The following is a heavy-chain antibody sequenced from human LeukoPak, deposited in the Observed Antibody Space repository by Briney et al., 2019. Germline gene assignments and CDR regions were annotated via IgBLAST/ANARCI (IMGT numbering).Heavy chain of an antibody. CDR3: AVGSGSYSGAFDI. D-gene: IGHD3-10*01. Sequence: ASETLSLTCTVSGGSISSGSYYWSWIRQPAGKGLEWIGRIYTSGSTNYNPSLKSRVTISVDTSKNQFSLKLSSVTAADTAVYYCAVGSGSYSGAFDIWGQGTMVTVSS. CDR1: GGSISSGSYY. V-gene: IGHV4-61*02. J-gene: IGHJ3*02. CDR2: IYTSGST.